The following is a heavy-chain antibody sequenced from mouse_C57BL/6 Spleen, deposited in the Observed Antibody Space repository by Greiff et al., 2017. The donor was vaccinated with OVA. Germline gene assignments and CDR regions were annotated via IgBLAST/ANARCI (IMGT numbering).Heavy chain of an antibody. CDR1: GFTFSDYG. J-gene: IGHJ1*03. Sequence: EVKLVESGGGLVKPGGSLKLSCAASGFTFSDYGMHWVRQAPEKGLEWVAYISSGSSTIYYADTVKGRFTISRDNAKNTLFLQMTSLRSEDTAMYYCARGVYGTYWYFDVWGTGTTVTVSS. V-gene: IGHV5-17*01. CDR2: ISSGSSTI. CDR3: ARGVYGTYWYFDV. D-gene: IGHD1-1*01.